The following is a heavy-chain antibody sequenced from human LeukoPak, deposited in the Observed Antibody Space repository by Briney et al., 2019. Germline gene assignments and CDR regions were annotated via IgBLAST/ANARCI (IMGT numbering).Heavy chain of an antibody. CDR3: AKNAHDILTGYPDY. CDR2: ISWNSGSI. D-gene: IGHD3-9*01. J-gene: IGHJ4*02. CDR1: GFTFDDYA. Sequence: GGSLRLSCAASGFTFDDYAMHWVRHAPGKGLEWVSGISWNSGSIGYADSVKGRFTISRDNAKNSLYLQMNSLRAEDTALYYCAKNAHDILTGYPDYWGQGTLVTVSS. V-gene: IGHV3-9*01.